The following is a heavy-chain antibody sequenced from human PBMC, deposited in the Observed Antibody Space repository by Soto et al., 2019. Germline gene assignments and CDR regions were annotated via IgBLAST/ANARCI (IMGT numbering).Heavy chain of an antibody. Sequence: PSETLSLTCTVSGGSISSGDYYWSWIRQPPGKGLEWIGYIYYSGSTYYNPSLKSRVTISVDTSKNQFSLKLSSVTAADTAVYYCARDPEYYYDSSQTWGQGTLVTV. CDR1: GGSISSGDYY. D-gene: IGHD3-22*01. CDR2: IYYSGST. CDR3: ARDPEYYYDSSQT. J-gene: IGHJ5*02. V-gene: IGHV4-30-4*01.